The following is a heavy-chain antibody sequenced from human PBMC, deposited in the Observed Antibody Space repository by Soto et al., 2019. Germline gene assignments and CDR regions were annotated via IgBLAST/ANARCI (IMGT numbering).Heavy chain of an antibody. Sequence: QVQLVQSEAEVKKPGSPVRVSCTASGDTFNFYTISWVRQVPGQGPEWMGRIIPMLGMSNYAQKFQGRVTIMADKSTSTVYMNLSGLTSEDTAVYYCATTDGSGSTHFDYWGQGTLVTVSS. J-gene: IGHJ4*02. CDR1: GDTFNFYT. V-gene: IGHV1-69*02. D-gene: IGHD3-10*01. CDR3: ATTDGSGSTHFDY. CDR2: IIPMLGMS.